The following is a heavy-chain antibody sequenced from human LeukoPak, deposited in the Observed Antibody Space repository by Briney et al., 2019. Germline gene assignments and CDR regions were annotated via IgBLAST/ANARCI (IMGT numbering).Heavy chain of an antibody. D-gene: IGHD2-15*01. J-gene: IGHJ4*02. CDR2: IYYSGST. CDR3: ARHAGRVVVPHFDY. Sequence: SETLSLTCTVSGCSISSSSYYWGWIRQPPGKGLEWIGSIYYSGSTYYNPSLKSRVTISVDTSKNQFSLKLSSVTAADTAVYYCARHAGRVVVPHFDYWGQGTLVTVSS. CDR1: GCSISSSSYY. V-gene: IGHV4-39*01.